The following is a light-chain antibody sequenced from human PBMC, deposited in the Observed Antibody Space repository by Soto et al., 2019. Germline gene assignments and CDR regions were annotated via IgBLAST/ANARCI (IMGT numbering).Light chain of an antibody. CDR3: CSYVGGYSYV. CDR2: DVS. CDR1: SSDVGDYNS. V-gene: IGLV2-11*01. Sequence: QSVLTQPRSVSGSSGQSVTVSCIGTSSDVGDYNSVSWYQQHPGKAPKLMIYDVSKRPSGVPDRFSGSKSGNTASLTISGLQAEDEADYYCCSYVGGYSYVFGIGTKVTVL. J-gene: IGLJ1*01.